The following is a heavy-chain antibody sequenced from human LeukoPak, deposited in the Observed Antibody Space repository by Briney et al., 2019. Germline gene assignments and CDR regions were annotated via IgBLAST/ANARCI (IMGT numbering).Heavy chain of an antibody. D-gene: IGHD6-19*01. J-gene: IGHJ4*02. CDR3: ARIAVAEDYYFDY. CDR2: IYDSGST. V-gene: IGHV4-39*01. CDR1: GGSISSNSYY. Sequence: SETLSLTCTVSGGSISSNSYYWGWIRQPPGKGLEWIGSIYDSGSTYYNPSLKSRVTISVDTSKNQFSLKLRSVTAADTAVYYCARIAVAEDYYFDYWGQGTLVTVSS.